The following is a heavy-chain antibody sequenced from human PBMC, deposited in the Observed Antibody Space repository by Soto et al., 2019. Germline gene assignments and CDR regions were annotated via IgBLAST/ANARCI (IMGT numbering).Heavy chain of an antibody. D-gene: IGHD3-10*01. CDR1: GGSISSSSYY. V-gene: IGHV4-39*01. CDR3: ARLNVLLWFGELGYNWFDP. Sequence: NPSETLSLTCTVSGGSISSSSYYWGWIRQPPGKGLEWIGSIYYSGSTYYNPSLKSRVTLSVDTSKNQFSLKLSSVTAADTAVYYCARLNVLLWFGELGYNWFDPWGQGTLVTVSS. J-gene: IGHJ5*02. CDR2: IYYSGST.